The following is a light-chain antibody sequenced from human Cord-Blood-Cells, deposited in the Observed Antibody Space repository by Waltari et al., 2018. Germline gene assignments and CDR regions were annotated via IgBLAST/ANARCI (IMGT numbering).Light chain of an antibody. CDR2: GAS. Sequence: EIVLTQSPGTLSLPPGERAPLSCMASQSVSSSYLAWYQQKPGQAPRLLIYGASSRATGIPDRFSRSGSETDFTLTISRLEPEDFAVYYCQQYGSSPTFGQGTKLEIK. CDR3: QQYGSSPT. J-gene: IGKJ2*01. CDR1: QSVSSSY. V-gene: IGKV3-20*01.